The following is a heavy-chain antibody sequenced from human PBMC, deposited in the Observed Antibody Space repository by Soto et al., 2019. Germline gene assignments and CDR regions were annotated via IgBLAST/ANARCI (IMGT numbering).Heavy chain of an antibody. D-gene: IGHD6-19*01. V-gene: IGHV6-1*01. Sequence: PSQTLSLTCAISGDSVSSNSGAWNWIRQSPSRGLEWLGRTYYRSKWYNDYAVSVKSRITINPDTSKNQFSLQLNSVTAADTAVYYCARHAVHSSGFTDYWGQGTQVTVS. CDR1: GDSVSSNSGA. J-gene: IGHJ4*02. CDR3: ARHAVHSSGFTDY. CDR2: TYYRSKWYN.